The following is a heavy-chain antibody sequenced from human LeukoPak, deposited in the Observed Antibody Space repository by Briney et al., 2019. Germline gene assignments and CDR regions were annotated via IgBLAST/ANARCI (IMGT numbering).Heavy chain of an antibody. Sequence: GGSLRLPCAASGFTFSSYEMNWVRQAPGKGLEWVSYISGSGNNIYYADSVKGRFTISRDNTKNSLYLQMNSLRVEDTAVYYCARGRSYLWGQGTLVTVSS. CDR1: GFTFSSYE. D-gene: IGHD4-23*01. CDR2: ISGSGNNI. J-gene: IGHJ4*02. CDR3: ARGRSYL. V-gene: IGHV3-48*03.